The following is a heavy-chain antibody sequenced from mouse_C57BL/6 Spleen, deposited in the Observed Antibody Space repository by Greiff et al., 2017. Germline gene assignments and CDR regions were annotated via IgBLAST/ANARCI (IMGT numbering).Heavy chain of an antibody. CDR3: TDYDLLWYPYYAMDY. D-gene: IGHD2-1*01. CDR1: GFNIKDYY. V-gene: IGHV14-1*01. CDR2: IDPEDGDT. J-gene: IGHJ4*01. Sequence: EVQLQQSGAELVRPGASVKLSCTASGFNIKDYYMHWVKQRPEQGLGWIGRIDPEDGDTEYAPKFQGKATMTADTSSNTAYLQLSSLTSEDTAVYYCTDYDLLWYPYYAMDYWGQGTSVTVSS.